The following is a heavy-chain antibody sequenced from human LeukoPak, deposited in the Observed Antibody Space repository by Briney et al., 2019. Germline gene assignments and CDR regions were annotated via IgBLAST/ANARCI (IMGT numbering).Heavy chain of an antibody. CDR1: RFTFRAYY. D-gene: IGHD1-7*01. J-gene: IGHJ4*02. Sequence: GGSPRLSSAASRFTFRAYYLTWIRQAPGNRLETVSYISSSGSTIYYADSVTGRFTISRHNANNSLYLQMNSLRAEDTAVYYCARDNNWTYNSYWGQGPLVTASS. V-gene: IGHV3-11*01. CDR2: ISSSGSTI. CDR3: ARDNNWTYNSY.